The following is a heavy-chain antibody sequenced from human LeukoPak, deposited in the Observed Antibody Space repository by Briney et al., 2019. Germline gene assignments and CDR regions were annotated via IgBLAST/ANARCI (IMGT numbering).Heavy chain of an antibody. V-gene: IGHV3-21*01. Sequence: PGGSLTLSCAASGFTFRSYSMNWVRQAPGKGLEWVSSITGGGTNTYYPDSVKRRFTISRDNAKNSLDLQRDSLRAEDTAVYYCARAGVAVAGAGLDYWGQGTLVPVSS. CDR2: ITGGGTNT. D-gene: IGHD6-13*01. CDR3: ARAGVAVAGAGLDY. J-gene: IGHJ4*02. CDR1: GFTFRSYS.